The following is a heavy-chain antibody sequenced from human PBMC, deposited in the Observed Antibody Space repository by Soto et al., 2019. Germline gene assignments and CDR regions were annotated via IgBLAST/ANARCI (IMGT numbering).Heavy chain of an antibody. V-gene: IGHV4-34*01. J-gene: IGHJ4*02. Sequence: QVQLQQWGAGLLKPSETLSLTCAVYGGSFSGYYWSWIRQPPGKGLEWIGEIKHSGSTNYNPSLKSRVTISVDTSKNQFSLKLSSVTAADTAVYYCARGRGIEYYDYWGQGTLVTVSS. D-gene: IGHD1-26*01. CDR2: IKHSGST. CDR3: ARGRGIEYYDY. CDR1: GGSFSGYY.